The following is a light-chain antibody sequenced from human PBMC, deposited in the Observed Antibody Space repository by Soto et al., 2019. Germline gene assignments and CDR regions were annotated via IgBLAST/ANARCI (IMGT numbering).Light chain of an antibody. J-gene: IGLJ2*01. CDR1: SSDGGGYDQ. CDR2: AVT. CDR3: SSYTGSGTF. V-gene: IGLV2-14*01. Sequence: QSALTQPASVSGSPGQSIAISCTGTSSDGGGYDQVSWYQQHPGKAPKLMIYAVTTRPSGVSNRFSGSKSGNTASLTISGLQAEDEADYYCSSYTGSGTFFGGGTKLTVL.